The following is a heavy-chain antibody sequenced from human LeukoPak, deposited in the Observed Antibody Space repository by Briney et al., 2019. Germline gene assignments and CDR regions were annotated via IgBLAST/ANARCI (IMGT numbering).Heavy chain of an antibody. CDR3: ARDIVLMVYASWFDP. D-gene: IGHD2-8*01. CDR1: GGSISSYY. J-gene: IGHJ5*02. CDR2: ISTSGST. Sequence: PSETLSLTSTVSGGSISSYYWSWIRQPAGKGLEWIGRISTSGSTNYNPSLKSRVTMSVDTSKNQFSLKLSSVTAADTAVYYCARDIVLMVYASWFDPWGQGTLVTVSS. V-gene: IGHV4-4*07.